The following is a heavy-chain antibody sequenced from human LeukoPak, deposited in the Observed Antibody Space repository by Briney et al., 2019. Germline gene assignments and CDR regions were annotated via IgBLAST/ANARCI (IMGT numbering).Heavy chain of an antibody. J-gene: IGHJ4*02. CDR2: IYYSGST. CDR3: ARYHYYDSSGYTYYFDY. Sequence: SETLSLTCTVSGGSISSGDYYWSWIRQPPAKGLEWIGYIYYSGSTYYNPSLKSRVTISVDTSKNQFSLKLSSVTAADTAVYCCARYHYYDSSGYTYYFDYWGQGTLVTVSS. CDR1: GGSISSGDYY. D-gene: IGHD3-22*01. V-gene: IGHV4-30-4*08.